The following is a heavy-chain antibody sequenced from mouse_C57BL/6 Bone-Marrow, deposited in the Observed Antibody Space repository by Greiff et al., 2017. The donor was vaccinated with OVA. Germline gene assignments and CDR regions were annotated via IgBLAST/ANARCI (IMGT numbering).Heavy chain of an antibody. CDR3: ARGGWYGKLSYFDY. J-gene: IGHJ2*01. Sequence: QVQLKQPGAELVRPGTSVKLSCKASGYTFTSYWMHWVKQRPGQGLEWIGVIDPSDSYTNYNQKFKGKATLTVDTSSSTAYMQLSSLTSEDSAVYYCARGGWYGKLSYFDYWGQGTTLTVSS. CDR2: IDPSDSYT. D-gene: IGHD1-1*01. CDR1: GYTFTSYW. V-gene: IGHV1-59*01.